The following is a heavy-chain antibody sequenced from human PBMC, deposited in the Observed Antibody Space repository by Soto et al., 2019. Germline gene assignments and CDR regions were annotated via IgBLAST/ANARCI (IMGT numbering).Heavy chain of an antibody. CDR2: IDWDDDK. V-gene: IGHV2-70*01. D-gene: IGHD5-12*01. CDR1: GFSLSTSGMC. Sequence: SGPTLVNPTQTLTLTCTFSGFSLSTSGMCVSWIRQPPGKALEWLALIDWDDDKYYSTSLKTRLTISKDTSKNQVVLAMTNMDPVDTATYYCARIRWVRGYGQDGFDPWGQGTLVTVSS. CDR3: ARIRWVRGYGQDGFDP. J-gene: IGHJ5*02.